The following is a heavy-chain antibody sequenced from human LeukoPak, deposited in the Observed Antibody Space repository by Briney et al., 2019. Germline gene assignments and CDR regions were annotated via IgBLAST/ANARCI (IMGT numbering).Heavy chain of an antibody. D-gene: IGHD3-16*01. CDR2: IYYSGST. CDR3: ARDRLGGRAFDI. V-gene: IGHV4-30-4*01. J-gene: IGHJ3*02. CDR1: GGSISSGDYY. Sequence: PSETLSLTCTVSGGSISSGDYYWSWIRQPPGKGLEWFGYIYYSGSTYYNPSLKSRITISVDTSKNQFSLKLSSVTAADTAVYYCARDRLGGRAFDIWGQGTMVTVSS.